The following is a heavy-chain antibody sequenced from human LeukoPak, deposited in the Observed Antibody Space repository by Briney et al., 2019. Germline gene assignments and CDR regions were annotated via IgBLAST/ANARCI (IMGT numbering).Heavy chain of an antibody. CDR2: INSDGSSA. J-gene: IGHJ4*02. V-gene: IGHV3-74*01. D-gene: IGHD4-23*01. CDR3: AREGPFGGTYYFDY. CDR1: GFTFSSYS. Sequence: GGSLRLSCVASGFTFSSYSMNWVRQAPGKGLEWVSRINSDGSSATYADSVKGRFSISRDNAKNSLYLQMNSLRAEDTAVYYCAREGPFGGTYYFDYWGQGSLVTVSS.